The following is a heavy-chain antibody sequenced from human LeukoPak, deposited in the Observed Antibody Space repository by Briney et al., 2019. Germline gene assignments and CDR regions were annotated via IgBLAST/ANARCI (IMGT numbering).Heavy chain of an antibody. Sequence: PGGSLRLSCAASGFPFQNYYMSWIRQASGKGLEWVSYISRDSGDTNYADSVKCRFTSSRDNAKNSLYLQMHSLRVEDTAVYYCARGHDGMDVWGQGTTVIVSS. V-gene: IGHV3-11*06. CDR1: GFPFQNYY. CDR2: ISRDSGDT. J-gene: IGHJ6*02. CDR3: ARGHDGMDV.